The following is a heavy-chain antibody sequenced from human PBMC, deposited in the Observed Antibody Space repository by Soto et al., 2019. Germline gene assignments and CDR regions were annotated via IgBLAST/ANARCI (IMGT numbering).Heavy chain of an antibody. Sequence: VRCGAAGVTSVGLGGHRISQDKGKGLEWVAILSYDGSNKYYADSVKGRFTISRDNSKNTLYLQMNSLRAEDTSAYSCASPSCDCSISTPLVQGTLVPGSS. D-gene: IGHD2-21*01. CDR2: LSYDGSNK. CDR1: GVTSVGLG. V-gene: IGHV3-30-3*01. J-gene: IGHJ5*02. CDR3: ASPSCDCSISTP.